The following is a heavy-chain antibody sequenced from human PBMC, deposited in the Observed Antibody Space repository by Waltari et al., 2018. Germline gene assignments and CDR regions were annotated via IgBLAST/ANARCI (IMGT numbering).Heavy chain of an antibody. CDR1: GGSISSYY. V-gene: IGHV4-59*01. J-gene: IGHJ4*02. D-gene: IGHD1-7*01. CDR3: ARDITGTIGLEY. Sequence: QVQLQESGPGLVKPSETLSLTCTVSGGSISSYYWSWIRQPPGKGLEWIGYIYYSGSTNYNPSLKSRVTISVDTSKNQFSLKLSSVTAVDTAMYYCARDITGTIGLEYWGQGTLVTVSS. CDR2: IYYSGST.